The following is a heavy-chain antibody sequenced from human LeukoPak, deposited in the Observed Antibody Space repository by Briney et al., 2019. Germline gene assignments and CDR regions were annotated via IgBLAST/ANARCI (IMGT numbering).Heavy chain of an antibody. Sequence: GGSLRLSCAASGFTITTNYMNWVRQAPGKGLEWVSAISGSGGGTYYADSVKGRFTISRDNSKNTLYLQMNSLRAEDTAVYYCAKDSGSRAFDIWGQGTMVTVSS. V-gene: IGHV3-23*01. CDR1: GFTITTNY. D-gene: IGHD1-26*01. CDR3: AKDSGSRAFDI. J-gene: IGHJ3*02. CDR2: ISGSGGGT.